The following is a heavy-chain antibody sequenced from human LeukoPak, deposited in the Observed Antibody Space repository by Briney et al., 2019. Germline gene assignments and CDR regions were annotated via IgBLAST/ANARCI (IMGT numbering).Heavy chain of an antibody. J-gene: IGHJ4*02. V-gene: IGHV3-20*04. CDR3: ARELRFWAEVASSRGPADY. Sequence: EGSLRLSCATSGFSFDDFAMSWVRQAPGRGLEWVSGVIASGDDSVYVDSVKGRFTVSRDNAKNSLYLDMNSLRAEDTALYYCARELRFWAEVASSRGPADYWGQGTLVNVSS. CDR2: VIASGDDS. D-gene: IGHD3/OR15-3a*01. CDR1: GFSFDDFA.